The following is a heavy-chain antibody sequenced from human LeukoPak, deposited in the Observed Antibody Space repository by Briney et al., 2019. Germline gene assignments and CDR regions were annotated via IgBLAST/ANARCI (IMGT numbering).Heavy chain of an antibody. V-gene: IGHV3-21*01. CDR1: GFMFNGYS. D-gene: IGHD3-22*01. CDR3: ARDLGYYYDSSGYPLDY. CDR2: ISGGSDYI. Sequence: GGSLRLSCAASGFMFNGYSMTWVRQAPGKGLEWVSYISGGSDYIYYTDSVKGRFTISRDNAKNSLYLQMNSLRAEDTAVYYCARDLGYYYDSSGYPLDYWGQGTLVTVSS. J-gene: IGHJ4*02.